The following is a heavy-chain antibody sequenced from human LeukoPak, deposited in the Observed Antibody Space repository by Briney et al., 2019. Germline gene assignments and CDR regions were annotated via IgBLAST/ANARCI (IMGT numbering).Heavy chain of an antibody. CDR1: GGTFSSYA. CDR2: IIPIFGTA. Sequence: SVKVSCKASGGTFSSYAISWVRQAPGQGLEWMGGIIPIFGTANYAQKFQGRVTITADDSTSTAYMELSSLRSEDTAVYYCARDSIAAAGNAEYFQHWGQGTLVTVSS. V-gene: IGHV1-69*01. D-gene: IGHD6-13*01. J-gene: IGHJ1*01. CDR3: ARDSIAAAGNAEYFQH.